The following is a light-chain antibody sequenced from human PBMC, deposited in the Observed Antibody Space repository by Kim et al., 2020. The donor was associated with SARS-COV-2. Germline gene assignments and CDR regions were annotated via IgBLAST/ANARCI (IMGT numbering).Light chain of an antibody. Sequence: SSELTQDPAVSVALGQTVRITCQGDCLKTSYASWYQQKPGQAPVLVLYGKNDQPSGIPDRFSGSTSLNTASLTITGAQAEDEADYYFNSRDSSGYHVVFDGGTQLTVL. CDR3: NSRDSSGYHVV. J-gene: IGLJ2*01. CDR1: CLKTSY. V-gene: IGLV3-19*01. CDR2: GKN.